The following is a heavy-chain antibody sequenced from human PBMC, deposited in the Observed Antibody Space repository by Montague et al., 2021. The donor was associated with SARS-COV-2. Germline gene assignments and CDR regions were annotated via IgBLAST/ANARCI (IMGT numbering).Heavy chain of an antibody. Sequence: TLSLTCTVSGDAIISGDYYWTWVRQPPGKGLEWIGYIGLSGXSXYXXXXKGRVSISIDTTKNQFSLKLNSVTAADTAVYYCARDRGLGVAENFDCWGQGTLVTVSS. CDR2: IGLSGXS. CDR1: GDAIISGDYY. CDR3: ARDRGLGVAENFDC. D-gene: IGHD3-10*01. J-gene: IGHJ4*02. V-gene: IGHV4-30-4*01.